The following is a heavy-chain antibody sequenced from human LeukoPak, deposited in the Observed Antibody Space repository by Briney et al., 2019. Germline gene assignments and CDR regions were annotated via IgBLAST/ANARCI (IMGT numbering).Heavy chain of an antibody. CDR2: IRSDGSST. Sequence: GGSLRLSCAASGFTFSSYWMHWVRQAPGKGPVWVARIRSDGSSTDYADSVKGRFTISRDNAKNTLYLQMNSLRAEDTSIYYCVRGSSGPDMWGQGTMVTVSS. CDR3: VRGSSGPDM. V-gene: IGHV3-74*01. D-gene: IGHD3-10*01. CDR1: GFTFSSYW. J-gene: IGHJ3*02.